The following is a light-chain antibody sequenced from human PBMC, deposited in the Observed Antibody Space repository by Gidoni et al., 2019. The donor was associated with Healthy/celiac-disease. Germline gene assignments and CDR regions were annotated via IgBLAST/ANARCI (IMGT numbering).Light chain of an antibody. V-gene: IGKV1-39*01. CDR3: QQSYSTPRT. J-gene: IGKJ1*01. Sequence: DIQMIQYPSSLSAAVGDRVTITCRASQRISSYLNWYQKKPGKAPQLLIYAASSLQSGVPSRFSGSGSGTDFTLTISSLQPEDFATYYFQQSYSTPRTFGQGTKVEIK. CDR2: AAS. CDR1: QRISSY.